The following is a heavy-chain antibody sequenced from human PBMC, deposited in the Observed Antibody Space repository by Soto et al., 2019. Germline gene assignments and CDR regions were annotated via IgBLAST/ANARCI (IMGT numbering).Heavy chain of an antibody. Sequence: QVQLQESGPGLVKPSETLSLTCTVSGGSIRTYFWSWIRQSPGKGLEWIGYFYYSGNTNYNPSLKSRVTISVDTSKDQFSLKLSSVTAADTAVYYCARNLYESETSGCVDVWGQGTTVTVSS. CDR1: GGSIRTYF. J-gene: IGHJ6*02. CDR3: ARNLYESETSGCVDV. CDR2: FYYSGNT. V-gene: IGHV4-59*08. D-gene: IGHD1-26*01.